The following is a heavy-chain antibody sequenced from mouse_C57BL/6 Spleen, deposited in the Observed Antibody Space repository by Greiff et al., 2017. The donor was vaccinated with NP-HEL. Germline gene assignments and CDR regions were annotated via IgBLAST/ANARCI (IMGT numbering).Heavy chain of an antibody. CDR1: GYTFTSYW. CDR2: INPSTGGT. D-gene: IGHD2-2*01. J-gene: IGHJ3*01. CDR3: ARSGGYEWFAY. V-gene: IGHV1-53*01. Sequence: VQLQQPGTELVKLGASVKLSCKASGYTFTSYWMHRVMQRPGQGLEWIGNINPSTGGTYYNEKLQSKATLTVDKPCSAAYRQLSSLTSEDSAVYFCARSGGYEWFAYWGQGALVTVSA.